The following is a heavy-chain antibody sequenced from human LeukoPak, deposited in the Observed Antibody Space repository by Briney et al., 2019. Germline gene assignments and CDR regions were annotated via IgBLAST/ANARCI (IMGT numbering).Heavy chain of an antibody. CDR3: ARDRYNSVCGDAGGHYGMDV. Sequence: SETLSLTCTVSGGSISSYYWSWIRQPPGKGLEWIGYIYYSGSTNYNPSLKSRVTISVDTSKNQFSLKLSSVTAADTAVYYCARDRYNSVCGDAGGHYGMDVWGQGTTVTVSS. CDR1: GGSISSYY. V-gene: IGHV4-59*01. CDR2: IYYSGST. J-gene: IGHJ6*02. D-gene: IGHD4-17*01.